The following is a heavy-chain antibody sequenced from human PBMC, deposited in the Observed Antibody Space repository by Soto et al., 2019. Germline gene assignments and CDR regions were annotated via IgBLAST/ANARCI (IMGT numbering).Heavy chain of an antibody. D-gene: IGHD3-16*02. CDR1: GFTFSSYW. CDR2: INSDGSST. Sequence: GGSLRLSCAASGFTFSSYWMHWVRQAPGKGLVWVSRINSDGSSTSYADSVKGRFTISRDNAKNTLYLQMNSLRAEDTAVYYCARVRGLIGGPQYYYGMDVWGQGTTVTVSS. CDR3: ARVRGLIGGPQYYYGMDV. V-gene: IGHV3-74*01. J-gene: IGHJ6*02.